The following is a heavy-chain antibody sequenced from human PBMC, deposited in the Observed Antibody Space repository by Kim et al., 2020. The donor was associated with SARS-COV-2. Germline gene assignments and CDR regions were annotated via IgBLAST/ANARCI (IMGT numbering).Heavy chain of an antibody. CDR1: GYTFTSYA. CDR2: INTNTGNP. CDR3: ARDGMLSGWYVFDY. J-gene: IGHJ4*02. D-gene: IGHD6-19*01. Sequence: ASVTVSCKASGYTFTSYAMNWVRQAPGQGLEWMGWINTNTGNPTYAQGFTGRFVFSLDTSVSTAYLQISSLKAEDTAVYYCARDGMLSGWYVFDYWGQGTLVPVSS. V-gene: IGHV7-4-1*02.